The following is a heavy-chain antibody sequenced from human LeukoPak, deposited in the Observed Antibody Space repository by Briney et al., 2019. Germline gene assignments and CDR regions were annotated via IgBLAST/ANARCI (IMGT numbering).Heavy chain of an antibody. CDR3: ARDPYCSGGSCYLESHYYYYGMDV. CDR2: INEGGGEK. J-gene: IGHJ6*02. CDR1: GFTFSSFW. V-gene: IGHV3-7*01. Sequence: SGGSLRLSCATSGFTFSSFWMSWVRQAPGKGLEWVANINEGGGEKNYVDSVKGRFTISRDSAKSSLHLQMNSLRAEDTAVYYCARDPYCSGGSCYLESHYYYYGMDVWGQGTTVTVSS. D-gene: IGHD2-15*01.